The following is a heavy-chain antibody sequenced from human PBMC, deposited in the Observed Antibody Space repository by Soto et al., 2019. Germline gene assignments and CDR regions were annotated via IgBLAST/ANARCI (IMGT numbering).Heavy chain of an antibody. Sequence: GESLKISCQTSGYTFSSNWIGWVRQMPGKGLEWMGIIYPGDSETRYSPSFQGQVTITVDKSINTAYLQWSRLKASDTAMYYCARQRLWGTSGYYYFENWGQGTLVTVSS. V-gene: IGHV5-51*01. J-gene: IGHJ4*02. CDR3: ARQRLWGTSGYYYFEN. CDR1: GYTFSSNW. CDR2: IYPGDSET. D-gene: IGHD3-22*01.